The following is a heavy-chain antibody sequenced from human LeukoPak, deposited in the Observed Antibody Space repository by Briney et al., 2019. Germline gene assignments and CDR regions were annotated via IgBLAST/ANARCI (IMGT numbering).Heavy chain of an antibody. V-gene: IGHV1-2*02. D-gene: IGHD2-8*01. Sequence: GASVKVSCKASGYTFTGYYMHWVRQAPGQGLEWMGWINPNSGGTNYAQKFQGRVTMTRDTSISTAYMELSRLGSDDTAVYYCARTLKGDIVLMVYAPWGQGTLVTVSS. CDR1: GYTFTGYY. CDR3: ARTLKGDIVLMVYAP. J-gene: IGHJ5*02. CDR2: INPNSGGT.